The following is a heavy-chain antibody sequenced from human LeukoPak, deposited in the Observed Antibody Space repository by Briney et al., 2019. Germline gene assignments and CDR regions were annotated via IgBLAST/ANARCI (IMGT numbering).Heavy chain of an antibody. Sequence: GGSLRLSCAASGFIFSSHWMNWVRQAPGKGLEWVAVISYDGTGKYYADSVKGRFTISRDNSKNTLYVQMNSLRAEDTAVYYCARGSFGAGVGATMDDACDIWGQGTMVTVSS. CDR3: ARGSFGAGVGATMDDACDI. CDR1: GFIFSSHW. D-gene: IGHD1-26*01. V-gene: IGHV3-30*03. CDR2: ISYDGTGK. J-gene: IGHJ3*02.